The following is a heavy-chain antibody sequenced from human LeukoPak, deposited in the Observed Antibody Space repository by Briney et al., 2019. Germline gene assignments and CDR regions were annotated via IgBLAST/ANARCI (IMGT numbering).Heavy chain of an antibody. CDR2: IIPIFGTA. J-gene: IGHJ5*02. D-gene: IGHD3-10*01. Sequence: SVKVSCKAFGGTFSSYAITWVRQAPGQGLEWMGGIIPIFGTANYAQKLQGRVTITADESTSTAYMELSSLRSEDTAVYYCARSEYYYGSGSKRHKGGWFDPWGQGTLVTVSS. CDR1: GGTFSSYA. CDR3: ARSEYYYGSGSKRHKGGWFDP. V-gene: IGHV1-69*13.